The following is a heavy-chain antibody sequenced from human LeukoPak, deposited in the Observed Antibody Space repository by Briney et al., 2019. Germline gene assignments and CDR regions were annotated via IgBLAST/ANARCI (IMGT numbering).Heavy chain of an antibody. Sequence: ASVKVSCKASGYTCTSYDINWVRQATGQGLEWMGWMNPNSGNTGYAQKFQGRVTMTRNTSISTAYMELRSLRSEDTAVYYCARGAEQLVQNYYYYYGMDVWGQGTTVTVSS. CDR3: ARGAEQLVQNYYYYYGMDV. CDR1: GYTCTSYD. V-gene: IGHV1-8*01. D-gene: IGHD6-6*01. J-gene: IGHJ6*02. CDR2: MNPNSGNT.